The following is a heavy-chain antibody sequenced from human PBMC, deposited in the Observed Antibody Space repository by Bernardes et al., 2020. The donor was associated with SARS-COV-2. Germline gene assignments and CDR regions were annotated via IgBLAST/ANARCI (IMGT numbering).Heavy chain of an antibody. CDR2: ITPIFGSA. Sequence: SVKVSCKGSGGTYNSYAINWVRQAPGQGLEWMGGITPIFGSAKYAQRFQGRVTISADDSTGTAYMDLTSLRSVDTAVYYCTKSYGDYEVSEYFQNWGQGTLVIVSS. CDR1: GGTYNSYA. D-gene: IGHD4-17*01. CDR3: TKSYGDYEVSEYFQN. V-gene: IGHV1-69*13. J-gene: IGHJ1*01.